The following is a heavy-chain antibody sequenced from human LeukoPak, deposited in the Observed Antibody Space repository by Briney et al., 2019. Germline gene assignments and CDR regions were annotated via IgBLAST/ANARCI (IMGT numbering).Heavy chain of an antibody. CDR2: INPSGGST. CDR1: GYTFTNYY. V-gene: IGHV1-46*01. D-gene: IGHD3-22*01. Sequence: ASVQVSCKASGYTFTNYYIHWVRQAPGQGLEWMGIINPSGGSTSYAQKFQGRVTMTRDTSTSTVYMELSSLRSEDTAVYYCAREGSIVVTYWFDPWGQGTLVTVSS. J-gene: IGHJ5*02. CDR3: AREGSIVVTYWFDP.